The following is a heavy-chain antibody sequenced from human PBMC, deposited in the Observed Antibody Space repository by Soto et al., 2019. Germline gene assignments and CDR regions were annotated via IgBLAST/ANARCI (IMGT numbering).Heavy chain of an antibody. J-gene: IGHJ6*02. Sequence: QVQLQQWGAGLLKPSETPSLHCAVSSGSFSGYYWSWIRQSPGKGLEWIGEINHSGSTNYNPSLKSRVTMSVDTSKNQFSLKLSSVTTADTTVYFCAGVRDPYGMDVWGQGTTVTVSS. CDR1: SGSFSGYY. CDR3: AGVRDPYGMDV. D-gene: IGHD2-21*01. CDR2: INHSGST. V-gene: IGHV4-34*01.